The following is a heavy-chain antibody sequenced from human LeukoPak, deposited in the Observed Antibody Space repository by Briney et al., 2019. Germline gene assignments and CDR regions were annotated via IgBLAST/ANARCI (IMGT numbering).Heavy chain of an antibody. CDR3: ARDIGSGWYSTFDY. CDR1: GASIGSTTYY. CDR2: IYDGGST. V-gene: IGHV4-39*07. Sequence: LSETLSLTCTVSGASIGSTTYYWDWFRQPPGKGLEWIGNIYDGGSTHYNPSLKSRLTMSVDTSKNQFSLKLSSVTAADTAVYYCARDIGSGWYSTFDYWGQGTLVTVSS. J-gene: IGHJ4*02. D-gene: IGHD6-19*01.